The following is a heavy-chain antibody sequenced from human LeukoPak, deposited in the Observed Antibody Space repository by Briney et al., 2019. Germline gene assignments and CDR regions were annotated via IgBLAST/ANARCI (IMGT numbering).Heavy chain of an antibody. CDR1: GGSFSGYY. J-gene: IGHJ5*02. Sequence: KASETLSLTCAVYGGSFSGYYWSWIRQPPGKGLEWIGEINHSGSTNYNPSLKSRVTISVDTSKNQFSLKLSSVTAADTAVYYCARHFRNRRSFVDIVATIKNWFDPWGQGTLVTVSS. CDR3: ARHFRNRRSFVDIVATIKNWFDP. CDR2: INHSGST. V-gene: IGHV4-34*01. D-gene: IGHD5-12*01.